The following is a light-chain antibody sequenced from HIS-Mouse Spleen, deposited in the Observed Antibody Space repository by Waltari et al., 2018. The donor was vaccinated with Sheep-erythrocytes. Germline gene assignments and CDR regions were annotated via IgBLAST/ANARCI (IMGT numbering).Light chain of an antibody. CDR3: CSYAGSYNHV. J-gene: IGLJ1*01. CDR1: SSDVGGYNY. Sequence: QSALTQPRSVSGSPGQSVTISCTGTSSDVGGYNYVSWYQQHPGKAPKLMIYVVSNGHPGGPERFSGSKSGNTASLTISGLQAEDEADYYCCSYAGSYNHVFATGTKVTVL. CDR2: VVS. V-gene: IGLV2-11*01.